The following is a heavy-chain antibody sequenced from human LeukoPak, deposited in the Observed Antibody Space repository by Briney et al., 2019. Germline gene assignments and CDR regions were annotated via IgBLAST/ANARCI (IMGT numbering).Heavy chain of an antibody. Sequence: SETLSLTCIVSGGSISRTSYFWGWIRQPPGKGLEWIGSIYDRGSTYYNPSLKTRVTISLETSKSHFSLKLTSVTAADTAMYYCAGRFCTSTTCYVGFDPWGQGILVTVS. CDR1: GGSISRTSYF. J-gene: IGHJ5*02. CDR3: AGRFCTSTTCYVGFDP. CDR2: IYDRGST. V-gene: IGHV4-39*07. D-gene: IGHD2-2*01.